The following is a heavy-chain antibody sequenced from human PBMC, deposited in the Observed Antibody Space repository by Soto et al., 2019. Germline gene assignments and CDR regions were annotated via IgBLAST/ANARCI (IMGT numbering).Heavy chain of an antibody. Sequence: PSETLSLTCTVSGGSISSYYWSWIRQPPGKGLEWIGYIYYSGSTNYNPSLKSRVTISVDTSKNQFSLKLSSVTAADTAVYYCARDSGDYSDYWGQGTLVTVSS. CDR2: IYYSGST. V-gene: IGHV4-59*01. D-gene: IGHD4-17*01. CDR3: ARDSGDYSDY. J-gene: IGHJ4*02. CDR1: GGSISSYY.